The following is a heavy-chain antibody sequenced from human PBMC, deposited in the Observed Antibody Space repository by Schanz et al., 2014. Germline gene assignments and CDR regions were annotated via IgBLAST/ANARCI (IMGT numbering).Heavy chain of an antibody. CDR3: AKGRFGELSAFDI. CDR2: INSVGSNT. J-gene: IGHJ3*02. Sequence: EVQLVESGGGLVQPGGSLRLSCAASGFTFSSHWMHWVRQDPGKGLVWVARINSVGSNTDYADSVTGRFTISRDNSKNTLYLQMKSLRAEDTAVYYCAKGRFGELSAFDIWGQGTMVTVSS. D-gene: IGHD3-10*01. V-gene: IGHV3-74*02. CDR1: GFTFSSHW.